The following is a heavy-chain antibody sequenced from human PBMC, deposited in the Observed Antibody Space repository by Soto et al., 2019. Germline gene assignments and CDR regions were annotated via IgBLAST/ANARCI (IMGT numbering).Heavy chain of an antibody. CDR2: IGTAGDT. CDR1: GFTFSSYD. D-gene: IGHD1-26*01. V-gene: IGHV3-13*01. CDR3: ARGSSGHTFDI. Sequence: EVQLVESGGGLVQPGGSLRLSCAASGFTFSSYDMHWVRQATGKGLEWVSAIGTAGDTYYPGSVKGRFTISRENAKNSLYLQMNSLRAGDTAVDYCARGSSGHTFDIWGQGTMVTVSS. J-gene: IGHJ3*02.